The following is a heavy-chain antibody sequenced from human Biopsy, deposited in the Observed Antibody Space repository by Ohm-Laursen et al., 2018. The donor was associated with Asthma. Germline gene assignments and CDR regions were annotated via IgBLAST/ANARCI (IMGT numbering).Heavy chain of an antibody. D-gene: IGHD3-22*01. Sequence: SLRLSRAASGTHFGSYNMHWVRQAPGKGLEWVAGLTFDATNKYYADSVRGRLSVSRDNPRNTLYLLINSLRAEDTAVYYCARRGYDSEGYDWYFGMDVWGQGTTVTVSS. CDR1: GTHFGSYN. J-gene: IGHJ6*02. CDR2: LTFDATNK. CDR3: ARRGYDSEGYDWYFGMDV. V-gene: IGHV3-30*03.